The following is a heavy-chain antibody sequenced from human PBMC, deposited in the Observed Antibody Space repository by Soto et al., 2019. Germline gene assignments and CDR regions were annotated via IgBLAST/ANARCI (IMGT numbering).Heavy chain of an antibody. V-gene: IGHV3-49*04. CDR1: GFTFGDYA. CDR3: TRDSREIGYCSGGSCYPLYYYYGMDV. Sequence: PGGSLRLSCTASGFTFGDYAMSWVRQAPGKGLEWVGFIRSKAYGGTTEYAASVKGRFTISRDDSKSIAYLQMNSLKTEDTAVYYCTRDSREIGYCSGGSCYPLYYYYGMDVWGQGTTVTVSS. J-gene: IGHJ6*02. D-gene: IGHD2-15*01. CDR2: IRSKAYGGTT.